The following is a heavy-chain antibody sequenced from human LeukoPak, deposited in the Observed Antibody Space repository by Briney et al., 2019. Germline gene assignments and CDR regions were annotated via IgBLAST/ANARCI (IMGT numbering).Heavy chain of an antibody. J-gene: IGHJ3*02. CDR3: ARDPPEDLAIAFDI. CDR1: GGSISSSSYY. Sequence: SETLSLTCIVSGGSISSSSYYWGWIRQPPGKGLEWIGSIYYSGSTYYNPSLKSRVTISVDTSKNHFSLRLSSVTAADTAVYYCARDPPEDLAIAFDIWGQGTMVTVSS. CDR2: IYYSGST. V-gene: IGHV4-39*02. D-gene: IGHD3-3*02.